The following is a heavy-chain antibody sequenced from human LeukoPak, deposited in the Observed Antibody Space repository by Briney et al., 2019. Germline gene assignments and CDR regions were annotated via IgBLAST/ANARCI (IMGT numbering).Heavy chain of an antibody. CDR1: GFTFSSYA. CDR3: ARDRGHSSGWYYY. J-gene: IGHJ4*02. CDR2: ISGSGGST. Sequence: PGGSLRLSCAASGFTFSSYAMSWVRQAPGKGLEWVSAISGSGGSTYYADSVKGRFTISRDNSKNTLYLQMNSLRAEDTAVYYCARDRGHSSGWYYYWGQGTLVTVSS. V-gene: IGHV3-23*01. D-gene: IGHD6-19*01.